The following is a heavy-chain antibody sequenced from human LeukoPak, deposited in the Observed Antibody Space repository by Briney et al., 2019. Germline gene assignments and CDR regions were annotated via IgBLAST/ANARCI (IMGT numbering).Heavy chain of an antibody. CDR3: AGEDYFDSSGYASWRFDI. J-gene: IGHJ3*02. Sequence: PSEALSLTCAVSGVSISSIYWWIWVRQPPGKGLEWIGHIYYSGNTIYNPSLKSRVTISVDTSKNQFSLKLTSVTTADTAVYYCAGEDYFDSSGYASWRFDIWGQGTMVTVSS. D-gene: IGHD3-22*01. CDR2: IYYSGNT. V-gene: IGHV4-4*02. CDR1: GVSISSIYW.